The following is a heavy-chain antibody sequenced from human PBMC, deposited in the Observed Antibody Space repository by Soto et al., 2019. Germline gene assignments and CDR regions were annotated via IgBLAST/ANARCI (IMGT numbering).Heavy chain of an antibody. J-gene: IGHJ4*02. D-gene: IGHD1-26*01. CDR1: GFTFSSYA. CDR2: ISYDGSNK. Sequence: PGGSLRLSCAASGFTFSSYAMHWVRQAPGKGLEWVAVISYDGSNKYYADSVKGRFTISRDNSKNTLYLQMNSLRAEDTAVYYCARGLGSGSYSSLDYWGQGTLVTVSS. V-gene: IGHV3-30-3*01. CDR3: ARGLGSGSYSSLDY.